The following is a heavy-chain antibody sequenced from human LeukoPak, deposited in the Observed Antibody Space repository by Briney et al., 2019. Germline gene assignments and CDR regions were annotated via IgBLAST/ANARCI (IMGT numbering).Heavy chain of an antibody. V-gene: IGHV4-31*03. D-gene: IGHD6-13*01. CDR2: IYYSGST. CDR3: ARRGAAAVRGFLSAFDI. Sequence: SETLSLTCTVSGGSISSGGYYWSWIRQHPGKGLEWIGYIYYSGSTYYNPSLKSRVTISVDTSKNQFSLKLSSVTAADTAVYYCARRGAAAVRGFLSAFDIWGQGTMVTVSS. CDR1: GGSISSGGYY. J-gene: IGHJ3*02.